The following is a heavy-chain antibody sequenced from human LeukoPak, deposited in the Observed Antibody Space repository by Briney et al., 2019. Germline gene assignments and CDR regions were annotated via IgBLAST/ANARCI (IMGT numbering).Heavy chain of an antibody. V-gene: IGHV4-59*01. Sequence: SETLSLTCNVSGGSISSYYWSWIRQPPGKGLEWIGYIYYRGSTNYNPSLKSRVTISVDTSKNRFSLKLNSVTAADTAVYYCATTGYSPGWYSDLWGRGTLVTVSS. D-gene: IGHD1-1*01. CDR1: GGSISSYY. CDR3: ATTGYSPGWYSDL. CDR2: IYYRGST. J-gene: IGHJ2*01.